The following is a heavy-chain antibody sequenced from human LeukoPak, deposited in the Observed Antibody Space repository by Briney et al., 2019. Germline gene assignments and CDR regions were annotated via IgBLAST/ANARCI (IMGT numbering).Heavy chain of an antibody. CDR2: IYYSGST. V-gene: IGHV4-39*01. J-gene: IGHJ4*02. Sequence: SETLSLTCTVSAGSMSGSTYYWGWIRQPPERGLEWIGSIYYSGSTYYNPSLKSRVTVSVDTSKNQFSLNLSSVTAADTAVYYCARINHMPSTGIPVRGPDYWGQGTLVTVSS. CDR3: ARINHMPSTGIPVRGPDY. CDR1: AGSMSGSTYY. D-gene: IGHD6-19*01.